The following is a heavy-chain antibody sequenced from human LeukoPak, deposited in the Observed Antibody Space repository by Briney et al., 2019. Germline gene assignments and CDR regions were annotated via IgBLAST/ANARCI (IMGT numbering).Heavy chain of an antibody. J-gene: IGHJ4*02. Sequence: TGRSLRLSCAASGFTFSSYAMHCVRQAPGKGLEWVAVISYDGSNKYYADSVKGRFTISRDNSKNTLYLQMNSLRAEDTAVYYCARENVAAAGTDFDYWGQGTLVTVSS. D-gene: IGHD6-13*01. CDR3: ARENVAAAGTDFDY. CDR1: GFTFSSYA. V-gene: IGHV3-30-3*01. CDR2: ISYDGSNK.